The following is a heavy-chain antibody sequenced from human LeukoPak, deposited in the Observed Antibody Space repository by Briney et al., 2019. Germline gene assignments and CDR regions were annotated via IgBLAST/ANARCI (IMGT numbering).Heavy chain of an antibody. J-gene: IGHJ4*02. V-gene: IGHV3-23*01. D-gene: IGHD2-21*01. Sequence: QAGGSLRLSCAASGFTCSSYAMNWVRQGPGKGLEWVSGISASGGSTYYADSVKGRFTISRDNSKNTLYLQMNSLRVEDTAIYYCAKDQSMGFPQYSFDYWGQGTLVTVSS. CDR3: AKDQSMGFPQYSFDY. CDR2: ISASGGST. CDR1: GFTCSSYA.